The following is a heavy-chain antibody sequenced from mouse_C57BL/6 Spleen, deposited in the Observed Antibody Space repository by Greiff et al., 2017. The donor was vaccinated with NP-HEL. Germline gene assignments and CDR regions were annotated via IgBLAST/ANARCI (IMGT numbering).Heavy chain of an antibody. Sequence: QVQLQQSGAELVKPGASVKLSCKASGYTFTSYWMHWVKQRPGQGLEWIGMIHPNSGSTNYNEKFKSKATLTVDKSSSTAYMQLSSLTSEDSAVYYCAREGDGAMDYWGQGTSVTVSS. CDR2: IHPNSGST. CDR3: AREGDGAMDY. D-gene: IGHD2-13*01. V-gene: IGHV1-64*01. J-gene: IGHJ4*01. CDR1: GYTFTSYW.